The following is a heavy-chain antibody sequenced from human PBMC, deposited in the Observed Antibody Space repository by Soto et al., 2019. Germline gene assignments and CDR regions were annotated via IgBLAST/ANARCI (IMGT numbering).Heavy chain of an antibody. Sequence: VGSLRLSCAASGFTFSSYWMSWVRQAPGEGLEWVANIKQDGSEKYYVDSVKGRFTISRDNAKNSLYLQMNSLRAEDTAVYYCARLDYDFLGYYYYGMDVWGQGTTVTVSS. J-gene: IGHJ6*02. V-gene: IGHV3-7*03. CDR1: GFTFSSYW. D-gene: IGHD3-3*01. CDR2: IKQDGSEK. CDR3: ARLDYDFLGYYYYGMDV.